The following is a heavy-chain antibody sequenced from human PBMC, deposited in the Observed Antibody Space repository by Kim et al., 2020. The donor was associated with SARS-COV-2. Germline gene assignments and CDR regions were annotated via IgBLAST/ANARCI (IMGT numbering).Heavy chain of an antibody. D-gene: IGHD2-21*02. V-gene: IGHV3-53*01. Sequence: DSVRGRLSTSRDNSQNTLYLQINNLRPDDTAVYYCARVRATVVTPDFFDYWGPGTLVTVSS. J-gene: IGHJ4*02. CDR3: ARVRATVVTPDFFDY.